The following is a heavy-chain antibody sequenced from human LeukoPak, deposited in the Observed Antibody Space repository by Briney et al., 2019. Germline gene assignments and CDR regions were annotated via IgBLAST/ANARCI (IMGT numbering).Heavy chain of an antibody. CDR2: IKQDGSEK. J-gene: IGHJ5*02. CDR1: KFTISNYW. V-gene: IGHV3-7*01. CDR3: ARGRANVAAADNWFDP. D-gene: IGHD6-13*01. Sequence: GGSLRLSCTASKFTISNYWMTWVRQAPGKGLEWVANIKQDGSEKYYVDSVKGRFTISRDNAKNSLYLQMNSLRAEDTAVYYCARGRANVAAADNWFDPWGQGTLVTVSS.